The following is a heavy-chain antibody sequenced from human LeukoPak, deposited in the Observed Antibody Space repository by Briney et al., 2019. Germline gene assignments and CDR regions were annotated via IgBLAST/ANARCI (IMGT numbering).Heavy chain of an antibody. Sequence: SQTLSLTCTVSGGSISSGSYYWSWIRQPAGKGLEWIGRIYTSGSTNYNPSLKSRVTISVDTSKNQFSLKLSSVTAADTAVYYCASLHNWNYDYWGQGTLVTVSS. CDR1: GGSISSGSYY. CDR2: IYTSGST. V-gene: IGHV4-61*02. D-gene: IGHD1-7*01. CDR3: ASLHNWNYDY. J-gene: IGHJ4*02.